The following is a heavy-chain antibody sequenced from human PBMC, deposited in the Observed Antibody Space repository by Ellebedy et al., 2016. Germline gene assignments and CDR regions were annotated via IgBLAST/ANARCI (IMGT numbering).Heavy chain of an antibody. CDR2: INHSGST. J-gene: IGHJ4*02. V-gene: IGHV4-34*01. CDR1: GGSFTGFY. CDR3: ARRRVATRPFDL. D-gene: IGHD6-6*01. Sequence: SETLSLXCGVFGGSFTGFYWSWIRQSPGKGLEWIGEINHSGSTNFNPSLKSRVIMSVDTSKNQFSLNLTSVTAADTAVYYCARRRVATRPFDLWGQGALVTVSS.